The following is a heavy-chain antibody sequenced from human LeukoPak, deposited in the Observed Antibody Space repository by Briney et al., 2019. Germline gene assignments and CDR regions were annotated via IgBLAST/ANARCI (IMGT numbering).Heavy chain of an antibody. CDR1: GGSFSGYY. Sequence: SETLSLTCAVYGGSFSGYYWSWIRQPPGKGLEWIGYIYYSGSTNYNPSLKSRVTISVDTSKNQFSLKLSSVTAADTAVYYCARGYSAYYDSSGYYQDNWFDPWGQGTLVTVSS. D-gene: IGHD3-22*01. CDR2: IYYSGST. V-gene: IGHV4-59*01. J-gene: IGHJ5*02. CDR3: ARGYSAYYDSSGYYQDNWFDP.